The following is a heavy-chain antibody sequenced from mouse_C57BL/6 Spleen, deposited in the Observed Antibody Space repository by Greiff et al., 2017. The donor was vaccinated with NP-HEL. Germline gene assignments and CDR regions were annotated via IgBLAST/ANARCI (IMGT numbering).Heavy chain of an antibody. D-gene: IGHD2-3*01. J-gene: IGHJ2*01. V-gene: IGHV1-82*01. Sequence: VQLQQSGPELVKPGASVKISCKASGYAFSSSWMNWVKQRPGKGLEWIGRIYPGDGDTNYNRKFKGKATLTADKSSSTAYMQLSSLTSEDSAVYFCARGWDTVFDYWGQGTTLTVSS. CDR3: ARGWDTVFDY. CDR1: GYAFSSSW. CDR2: IYPGDGDT.